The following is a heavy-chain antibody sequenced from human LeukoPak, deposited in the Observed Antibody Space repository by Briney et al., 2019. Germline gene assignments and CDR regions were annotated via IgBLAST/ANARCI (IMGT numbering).Heavy chain of an antibody. CDR2: ISSSSAYI. D-gene: IGHD5-18*01. V-gene: IGHV3-21*06. CDR3: ARGGGYSYCSFGY. Sequence: GGSLRLSCVASGFIFSDYSMDWVRQAPGKGLEWVSSISSSSAYIFYSDSVKGRFTISRDNAQSSLYLQMNSLRAGDTAVYYCARGGGYSYCSFGYWGQGTLVTVSS. CDR1: GFIFSDYS. J-gene: IGHJ4*02.